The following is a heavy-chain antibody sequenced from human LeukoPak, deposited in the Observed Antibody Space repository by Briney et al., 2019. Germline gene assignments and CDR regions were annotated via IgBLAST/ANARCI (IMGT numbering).Heavy chain of an antibody. D-gene: IGHD2-15*01. V-gene: IGHV3-48*03. J-gene: IGHJ4*02. CDR2: ISSSGTTI. Sequence: GGSLRLFCAASGFTFSSYEMNWVRQAPGKGLEWVSYISSSGTTIYYADSVKGRFTISRDNAKNSLYLQMNSLRAVDTAVYYCAREVGPLDYWGQGTLVTVSS. CDR3: AREVGPLDY. CDR1: GFTFSSYE.